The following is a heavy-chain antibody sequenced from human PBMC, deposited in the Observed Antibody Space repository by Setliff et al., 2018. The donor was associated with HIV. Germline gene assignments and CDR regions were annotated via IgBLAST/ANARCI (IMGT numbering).Heavy chain of an antibody. J-gene: IGHJ1*01. CDR2: MNPNNGNT. Sequence: GASVKVSCKASGYNFTDYDINWVRQATGQGLEWMGWMNPNNGNTGYAEKFQGRVTMTRDTSISTAYMELSSLRSDDTAVYYCARGGGDYVHSGYFQHWGQGTLVTVSS. V-gene: IGHV1-8*02. CDR1: GYNFTDYD. D-gene: IGHD4-17*01. CDR3: ARGGGDYVHSGYFQH.